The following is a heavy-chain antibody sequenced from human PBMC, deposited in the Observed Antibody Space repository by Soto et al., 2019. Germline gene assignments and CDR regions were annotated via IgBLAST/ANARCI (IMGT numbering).Heavy chain of an antibody. CDR3: ARPGPHGSVSYSGDYYYYVMDV. J-gene: IGHJ6*02. CDR1: GGTFSSYA. D-gene: IGHD3-10*01. V-gene: IGHV1-69*13. CDR2: IIPIFGTA. Sequence: GASVKVSCKASGGTFSSYAISWVRQAPGQGLEWMGGIIPIFGTANYAQKFQGRVTITADESTSTAYMELSSLRSEDTAVYYCARPGPHGSVSYSGDYYYYVMDVCGQGTTVTVYS.